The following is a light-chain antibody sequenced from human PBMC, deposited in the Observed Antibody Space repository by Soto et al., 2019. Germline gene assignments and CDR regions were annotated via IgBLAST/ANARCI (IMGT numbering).Light chain of an antibody. CDR2: DAS. V-gene: IGKV1-5*01. J-gene: IGKJ1*01. CDR3: QQYNSYSSWT. CDR1: QSISSW. Sequence: IQMTQSPSPLSASVGDRVTITCRASQSISSWLAWYQQKPGKAPKLLIYDASSLESGVPSRFSGSGSGTEFTLTISSLQPDDFATYYCQQYNSYSSWTFGQGTKVEIK.